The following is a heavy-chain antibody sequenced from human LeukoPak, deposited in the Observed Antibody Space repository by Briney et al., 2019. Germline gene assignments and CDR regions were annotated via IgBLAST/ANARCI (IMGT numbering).Heavy chain of an antibody. CDR3: ARSPTSGWYSTTK. Sequence: ASVKVSCKASGCTFTGYYMHWVRQAPGQGLEWMGRINPNSGGTNYAQKFQGRVTMTRDTSISTAYMELSRLRSDDTAVYYCARSPTSGWYSTTKWGQGTLVTVSS. D-gene: IGHD6-19*01. CDR1: GCTFTGYY. V-gene: IGHV1-2*06. CDR2: INPNSGGT. J-gene: IGHJ4*02.